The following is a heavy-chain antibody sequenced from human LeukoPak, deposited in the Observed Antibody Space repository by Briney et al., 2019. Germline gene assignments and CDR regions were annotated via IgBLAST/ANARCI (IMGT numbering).Heavy chain of an antibody. CDR1: GYTFTSYD. Sequence: GASVKVSCKASGYTFTSYDINWVRQATGQGLEWMGWMNPNSGGTNYAQKFQGRVTMTRDTSISTAYMELSRLRSDDTAVYYCASDEARWSAFDIWGQGTMVTVSS. CDR2: MNPNSGGT. D-gene: IGHD2-8*01. J-gene: IGHJ3*02. CDR3: ASDEARWSAFDI. V-gene: IGHV1-2*02.